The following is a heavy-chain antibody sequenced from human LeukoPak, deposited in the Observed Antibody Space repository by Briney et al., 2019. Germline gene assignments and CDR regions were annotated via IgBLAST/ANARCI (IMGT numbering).Heavy chain of an antibody. Sequence: ASVKVSCKVSGYTLTELSMHWVRQAPGEGLEWMGGFDPEDGETIYAQKFQGRVTMTEDTSTDTAYMELSSLRSEDTAVYYCATAKSGWELPFDYWGQGTLVTVSS. CDR3: ATAKSGWELPFDY. CDR2: FDPEDGET. CDR1: GYTLTELS. V-gene: IGHV1-24*01. J-gene: IGHJ4*02. D-gene: IGHD1-26*01.